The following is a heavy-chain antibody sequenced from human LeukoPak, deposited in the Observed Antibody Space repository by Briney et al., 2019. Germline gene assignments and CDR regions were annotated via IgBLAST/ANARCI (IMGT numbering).Heavy chain of an antibody. CDR3: ARDYAFDV. Sequence: SETLSLTCTVSGDSISSYYWSWIRQPPGKGLEWIGCIYYSGNTNYNPSLKSRVTISIDTSKNQFSLKLSSVTAADTAVYYCARDYAFDVWGQGTMVTVSS. V-gene: IGHV4-59*01. CDR2: IYYSGNT. J-gene: IGHJ3*01. CDR1: GDSISSYY.